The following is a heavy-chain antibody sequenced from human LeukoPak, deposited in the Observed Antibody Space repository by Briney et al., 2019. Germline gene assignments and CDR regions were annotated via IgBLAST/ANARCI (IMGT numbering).Heavy chain of an antibody. Sequence: GGSLRLSCAASGFTFRSYGMLWVRQAPGKGLEWVAVIWSDGSNKYYGDSVKGRFTISRDNSKNTLYLQMNSLRAEDTGVYYCARGKRGDYAAFDYWGQGSLVTVSS. CDR1: GFTFRSYG. V-gene: IGHV3-33*01. J-gene: IGHJ4*02. D-gene: IGHD4-17*01. CDR3: ARGKRGDYAAFDY. CDR2: IWSDGSNK.